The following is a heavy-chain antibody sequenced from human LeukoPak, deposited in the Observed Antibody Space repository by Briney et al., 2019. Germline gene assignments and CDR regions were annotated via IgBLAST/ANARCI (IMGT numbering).Heavy chain of an antibody. V-gene: IGHV3-11*01. CDR2: INSSGSTK. J-gene: IGHJ4*02. Sequence: GGSLRLSCAASGFTFNDYYVTWIRQAPGKGLEWVSEINSSGSTKYYADSVKGRFTISRDNAKNSLYLQMNSLRAEDTAVYYCVRGATPNFDYWGQGTLVTVSS. CDR1: GFTFNDYY. CDR3: VRGATPNFDY. D-gene: IGHD1-26*01.